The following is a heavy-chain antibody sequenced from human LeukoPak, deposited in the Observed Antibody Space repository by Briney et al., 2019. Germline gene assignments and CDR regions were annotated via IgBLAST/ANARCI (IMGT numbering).Heavy chain of an antibody. Sequence: ASVTVSCKASGYTFTSYGISWVRQAPGQGLEWMGWVSAYNGNTNYAQKLQGRVTMTTDTSTSTAYMELRSLRSDDTAVYYCARVLCSSTSCYRLDFWGQGTLVTVSS. D-gene: IGHD2-2*01. V-gene: IGHV1-18*01. CDR3: ARVLCSSTSCYRLDF. CDR1: GYTFTSYG. J-gene: IGHJ4*02. CDR2: VSAYNGNT.